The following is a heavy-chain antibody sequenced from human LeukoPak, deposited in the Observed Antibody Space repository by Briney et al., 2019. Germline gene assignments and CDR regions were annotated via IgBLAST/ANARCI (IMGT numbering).Heavy chain of an antibody. J-gene: IGHJ5*02. CDR2: INPNSGGT. Sequence: ASVKVSCKASGYIFTDYYMHWVRQAPGQELGWMGRINPNSGGTNYAQKFQGRVTMTRDTSISTAYMELSRPRSDDTAVYYCARGLGWNPWGQGTLVTVSS. V-gene: IGHV1-2*06. CDR3: ARGLGWNP. D-gene: IGHD2-15*01. CDR1: GYIFTDYY.